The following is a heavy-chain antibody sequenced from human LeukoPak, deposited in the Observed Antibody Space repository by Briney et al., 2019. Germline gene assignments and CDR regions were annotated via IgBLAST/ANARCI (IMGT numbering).Heavy chain of an antibody. V-gene: IGHV4-34*01. Sequence: SETLSLTCAVYGGSFSGYYWSWIRQPPGKGLEWIGEINHSGSTNYNPSLKSRVTISVDTSKNQFSLKLSSVTAADTAAYYCARSRNRKYFQHWGQGTLVTVSS. CDR1: GGSFSGYY. CDR3: ARSRNRKYFQH. CDR2: INHSGST. D-gene: IGHD1-14*01. J-gene: IGHJ1*01.